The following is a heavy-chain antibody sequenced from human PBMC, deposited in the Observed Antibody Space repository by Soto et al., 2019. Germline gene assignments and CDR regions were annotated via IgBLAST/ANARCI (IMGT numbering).Heavy chain of an antibody. V-gene: IGHV3-11*01. CDR2: ISGSGTTI. CDR3: ATDTYYYASGS. D-gene: IGHD3-10*01. J-gene: IGHJ5*02. CDR1: GFAFSDSY. Sequence: QVQLVESGGGLVKPGGSLKLSCAASGFAFSDSYMTWIRQAPGKGLEWVSKISGSGTTIYYADSVKGRFTVSRDNAKKSVYLQMDSLRAEDTAVYYCATDTYYYASGSWGQGALVTVSP.